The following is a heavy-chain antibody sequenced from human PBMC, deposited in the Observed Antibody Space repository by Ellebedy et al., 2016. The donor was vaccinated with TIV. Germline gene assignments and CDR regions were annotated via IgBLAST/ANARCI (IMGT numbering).Heavy chain of an antibody. V-gene: IGHV3-48*02. CDR2: ISSSSNTI. CDR1: GFTFNTYS. Sequence: GESLKISCAASGFTFNTYSMNWVRQAPGKGLEWVSYISSSSNTIYYADSVKGRFTISRDNVKQSLYLQVSSLRDEDTAVYYCARGRDSNSYYFDYWGQGALVTVSS. D-gene: IGHD3-16*01. CDR3: ARGRDSNSYYFDY. J-gene: IGHJ4*02.